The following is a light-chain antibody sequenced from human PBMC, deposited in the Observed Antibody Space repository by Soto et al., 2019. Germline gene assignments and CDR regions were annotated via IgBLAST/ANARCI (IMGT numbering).Light chain of an antibody. V-gene: IGLV2-23*02. Sequence: QSALTQPASVSGSAGQSITISCTSSDVGSYNLVSWYQQHPGKAPKLMIYEATKRPSGVSNRFSGSKSGNTASLTISGLQAEDEADYYCCSFAGSSTLVVFGAGTKLTVL. J-gene: IGLJ1*01. CDR2: EAT. CDR1: SSDVGSYNL. CDR3: CSFAGSSTLVV.